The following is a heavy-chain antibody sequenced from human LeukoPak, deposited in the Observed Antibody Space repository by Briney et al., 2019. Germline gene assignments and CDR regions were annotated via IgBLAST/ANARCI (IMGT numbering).Heavy chain of an antibody. D-gene: IGHD5-24*01. V-gene: IGHV3-53*01. CDR1: GFTFSSYA. Sequence: GGSLRLSCAASGFTFSSYAMNWVRQAPGKGLEWVSVIYSGGSTYYADSVKGRFTISRDNSKNTLYLQMNSLRAEDTAVYYCARGREMATNGDAFDIWGQGTMVTVSS. J-gene: IGHJ3*02. CDR2: IYSGGST. CDR3: ARGREMATNGDAFDI.